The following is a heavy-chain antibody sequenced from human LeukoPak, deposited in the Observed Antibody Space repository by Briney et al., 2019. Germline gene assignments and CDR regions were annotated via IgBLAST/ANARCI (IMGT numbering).Heavy chain of an antibody. Sequence: QAGGSLRLSCTASGFTFSNYWMHWVGQAPGKGLVWVSRIRTDGDTSYADSVRGRFTISRDNSKNTLYLQMTSLRAEDTAVYHCARDARVGDPFDYWGQGTLGTVSS. D-gene: IGHD4-17*01. J-gene: IGHJ4*02. CDR1: GFTFSNYW. CDR3: ARDARVGDPFDY. CDR2: IRTDGDT. V-gene: IGHV3-74*01.